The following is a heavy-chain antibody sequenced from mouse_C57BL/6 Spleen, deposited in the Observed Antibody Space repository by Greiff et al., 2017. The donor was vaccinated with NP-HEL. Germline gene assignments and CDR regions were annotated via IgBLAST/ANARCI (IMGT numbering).Heavy chain of an antibody. Sequence: QVHVKQPGAELVMPGASVKLSCKASGYTFTSYWMHWVKQRPGQGLEWIGEIDPSDSYTNYNQKFKGKSTLTVDKSSSTAYMQLSSLTSEDSAVYYCARYGNYEDYWGQGTTLTVSS. CDR1: GYTFTSYW. CDR3: ARYGNYEDY. CDR2: IDPSDSYT. D-gene: IGHD2-10*02. V-gene: IGHV1-69*01. J-gene: IGHJ2*01.